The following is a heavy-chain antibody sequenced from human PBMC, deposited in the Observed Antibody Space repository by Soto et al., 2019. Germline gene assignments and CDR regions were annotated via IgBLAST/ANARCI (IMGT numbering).Heavy chain of an antibody. CDR3: ARDYDYGGNPADY. CDR1: GGTLSRYA. J-gene: IGHJ4*01. V-gene: IGHV1-69*13. Sequence: SVKVSCTASGGTLSRYAISWVRQAPGQGLEWTGGIIPIFGTANYAQKFQDRVTITADDSTSTAYMELSSLRSEGTAGYYCARDYDYGGNPADYWGQGTLVTVSS. CDR2: IIPIFGTA. D-gene: IGHD4-17*01.